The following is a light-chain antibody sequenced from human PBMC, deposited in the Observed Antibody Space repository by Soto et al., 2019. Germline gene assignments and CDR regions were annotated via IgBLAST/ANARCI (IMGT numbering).Light chain of an antibody. CDR3: QQYGSSSWT. V-gene: IGKV3-20*01. J-gene: IGKJ1*01. Sequence: EIVLTQSPGTLSLSPGERATLSCRASQSVSSSYLAWYQQKPGQAPRLLIYGASSRATGIPDRFSGSGSGTDFTLTISRLEPEGFAVYYCQQYGSSSWTFGQGTKVDIK. CDR1: QSVSSSY. CDR2: GAS.